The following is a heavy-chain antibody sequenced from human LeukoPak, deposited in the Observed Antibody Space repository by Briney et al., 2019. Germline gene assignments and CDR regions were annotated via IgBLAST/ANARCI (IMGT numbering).Heavy chain of an antibody. D-gene: IGHD5-24*01. CDR1: GYTFTGYY. Sequence: ASVKVSCKASGYTFTGYYMHWVRHAPGQRLEWMGLIKPGGDNTNYAQNFQGRVTMTSDTSARTVYMELSSLRSEDTAIYYCARIRDGYNDAYDIWGQGTVVTVPS. CDR2: IKPGGDNT. J-gene: IGHJ3*02. CDR3: ARIRDGYNDAYDI. V-gene: IGHV1-46*01.